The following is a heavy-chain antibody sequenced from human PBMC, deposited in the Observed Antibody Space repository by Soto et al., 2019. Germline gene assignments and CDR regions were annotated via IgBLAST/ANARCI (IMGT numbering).Heavy chain of an antibody. CDR2: ISYDGSNK. V-gene: IGHV3-30*04. CDR3: ARDLRGYYDSSGSPGWFDP. J-gene: IGHJ5*02. CDR1: GFTFSSYA. Sequence: GGSLRLSCAASGFTFSSYAMHWVRQAPGKGLEWVAVISYDGSNKYYADSVKGRFTISRDNSKNTLYLQMNSLRAEDTAVYYCARDLRGYYDSSGSPGWFDPWGQGTLVTVSS. D-gene: IGHD3-22*01.